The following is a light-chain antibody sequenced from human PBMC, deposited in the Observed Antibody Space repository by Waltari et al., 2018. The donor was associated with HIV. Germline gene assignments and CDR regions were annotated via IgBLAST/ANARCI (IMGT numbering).Light chain of an antibody. V-gene: IGLV10-54*04. J-gene: IGLJ2*01. CDR3: SAWDSSVGEGV. CDR2: RNS. CDR1: SSHVRNQG. Sequence: QAGPTHLPPVSHALSQTAPRPFTGNSSHVRNQGAAWLQQHQGHPPKLLSNRNSNRPTGVSVRFSASGSGNGASLNITGLRPEDEADYYCSAWDSSVGEGVFGGGTRLTVL.